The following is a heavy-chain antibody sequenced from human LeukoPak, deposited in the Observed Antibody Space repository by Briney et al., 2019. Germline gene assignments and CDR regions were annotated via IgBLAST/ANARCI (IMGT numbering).Heavy chain of an antibody. CDR1: GGSFSGYY. CDR2: IDHSGRT. CDR3: ARKSIATAGRKPYDY. J-gene: IGHJ4*02. V-gene: IGHV4-34*01. Sequence: SETLSPTCAVYGGSFSGYYWSWIRQPPGKGLEWIGEIDHSGRTNSNASLKSRVTISVDVSKNQFSLRLTSVTAADTAVYYCARKSIATAGRKPYDYWDQGTLVTVSS. D-gene: IGHD6-13*01.